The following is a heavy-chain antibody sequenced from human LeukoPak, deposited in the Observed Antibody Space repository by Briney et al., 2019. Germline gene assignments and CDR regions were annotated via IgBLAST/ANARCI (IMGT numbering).Heavy chain of an antibody. CDR1: GYTFTSYG. D-gene: IGHD4-11*01. CDR2: ISAYNGNT. V-gene: IGHV1-18*01. Sequence: ASVKVSCKASGYTFTSYGISWVRQAPGQGLEWMGWISAYNGNTNYAQKLQGRVTMTTDTSTSTAYMEPRSLRSDDTAVYYCAREPPVTHYYYYGMDVWGQGTTVTVSS. CDR3: AREPPVTHYYYYGMDV. J-gene: IGHJ6*02.